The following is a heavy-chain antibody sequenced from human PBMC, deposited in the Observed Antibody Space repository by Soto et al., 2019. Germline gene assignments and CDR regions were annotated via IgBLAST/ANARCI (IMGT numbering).Heavy chain of an antibody. D-gene: IGHD2-2*01. CDR1: ADSFTTYW. CDR2: IDPSDAYT. J-gene: IGHJ5*02. V-gene: IGHV5-10-1*01. CDR3: ARSGGYCSSTSCYDPWFDP. Sequence: PGESLKISCNVSADSFTTYWISLVLQMPVKGLEWMGRIDPSDAYTNYSASFHGHVTISADKSISTAYLQWSSLKASDTAMYYCARSGGYCSSTSCYDPWFDPWGEGTLVTVSS.